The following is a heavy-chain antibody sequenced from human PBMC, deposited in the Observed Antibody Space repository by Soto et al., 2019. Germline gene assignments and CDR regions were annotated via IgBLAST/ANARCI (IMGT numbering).Heavy chain of an antibody. J-gene: IGHJ4*02. CDR2: IFPGESEP. CDR3: ARPAKAPIGEFFFDY. V-gene: IGHV5-51*01. Sequence: GESLKISCKGSGYSFTNYWIGWVRQMPGKGLEWVGMIFPGESEPTYSPSFQGQVNISADKSINTAYLQWSSLKASDTAIYYCARPAKAPIGEFFFDYWGQGTLVTVSS. CDR1: GYSFTNYW. D-gene: IGHD3-3*01.